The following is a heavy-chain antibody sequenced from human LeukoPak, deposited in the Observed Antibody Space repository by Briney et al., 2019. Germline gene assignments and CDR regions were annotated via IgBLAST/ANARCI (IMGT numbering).Heavy chain of an antibody. D-gene: IGHD5-12*01. CDR3: ARLSGYHFDH. Sequence: SETLSLTCGVYSGSLSDKYWSWIRQPPGKGLEWIGEINPSGRTNYNPSLKSRVTMSIDTSKNQFPLKLSSVTAADTAVYYCARLSGYHFDHWGQGALVTVSS. V-gene: IGHV4-34*01. CDR1: SGSLSDKY. CDR2: INPSGRT. J-gene: IGHJ4*02.